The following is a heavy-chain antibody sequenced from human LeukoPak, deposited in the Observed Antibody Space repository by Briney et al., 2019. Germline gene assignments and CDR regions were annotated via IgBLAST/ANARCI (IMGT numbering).Heavy chain of an antibody. CDR2: INHSGST. D-gene: IGHD4-17*01. Sequence: SETLSLTCTVYAGSFSCYYWSWVRQPPGKGLEWIGEINHSGSTNYNPSLKSRLTIPVDTSKNQFSLKLSSVTAADTAVYYCLRNFDYWGQGTLVTVSS. J-gene: IGHJ4*02. CDR1: AGSFSCYY. CDR3: LRNFDY. V-gene: IGHV4-34*01.